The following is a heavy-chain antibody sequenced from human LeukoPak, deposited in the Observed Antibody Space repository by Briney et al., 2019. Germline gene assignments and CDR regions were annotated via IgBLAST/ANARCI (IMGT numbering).Heavy chain of an antibody. CDR1: GSTFSDYY. Sequence: GGSLRLSCAASGSTFSDYYMSWIRQAPGKGLEWVSYISSSSSYTNYADSVKGRFTIPRDNAKNSLYLQMNRLRAEETAVYYCARESESSGFDYWGQGTLVTVSS. D-gene: IGHD6-19*01. V-gene: IGHV3-11*06. J-gene: IGHJ4*02. CDR2: ISSSSSYT. CDR3: ARESESSGFDY.